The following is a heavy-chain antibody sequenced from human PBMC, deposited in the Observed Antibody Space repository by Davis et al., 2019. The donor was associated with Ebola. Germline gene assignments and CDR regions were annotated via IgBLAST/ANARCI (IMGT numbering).Heavy chain of an antibody. CDR3: ARHGSGSFDY. Sequence: PGGSLRLSCTVSGGSISSSSYYWGWIRQPPGKGLEWIGSIYYSGSTYYNPSLKSRVTISVDTSKNQFSLKLSSVTAADTAVYYCARHGSGSFDYWGQGTLVTVSS. CDR1: GGSISSSSYY. D-gene: IGHD3-10*01. CDR2: IYYSGST. J-gene: IGHJ4*02. V-gene: IGHV4-39*01.